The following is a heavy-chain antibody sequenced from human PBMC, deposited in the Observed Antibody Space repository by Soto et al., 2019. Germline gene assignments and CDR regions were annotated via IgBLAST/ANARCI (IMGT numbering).Heavy chain of an antibody. CDR1: GYTFTGYY. CDR3: ARATRIALAGTDAFDI. J-gene: IGHJ3*02. V-gene: IGHV1-2*02. Sequence: GASLKVSCKASGYTFTGYYMHWVRQAPGQGLEWMGWINPNSGGTNYAQKFQGRVTMTRDTSISTAYMELSRLRSDDTAVYYCARATRIALAGTDAFDISGPGTRVPVSS. D-gene: IGHD6-19*01. CDR2: INPNSGGT.